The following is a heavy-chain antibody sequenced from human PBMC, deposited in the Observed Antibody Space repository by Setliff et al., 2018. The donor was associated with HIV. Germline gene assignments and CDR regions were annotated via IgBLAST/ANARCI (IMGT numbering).Heavy chain of an antibody. J-gene: IGHJ4*02. V-gene: IGHV3-23*05. D-gene: IGHD4-4*01. CDR3: ARGAVSVDF. Sequence: GGSLRLSCTGSEFTFSKYAMNWVRQAPGKGLEWVSGISHNGTDTHYADSLKGRFAVSRDNSNNTLFLQMNSLRVEDTAVYYCARGAVSVDFWGQGTLVTVSS. CDR1: EFTFSKYA. CDR2: ISHNGTDT.